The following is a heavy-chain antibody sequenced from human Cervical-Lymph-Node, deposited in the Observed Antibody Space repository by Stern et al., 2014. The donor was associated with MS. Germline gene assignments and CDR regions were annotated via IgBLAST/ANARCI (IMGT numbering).Heavy chain of an antibody. J-gene: IGHJ6*02. D-gene: IGHD5-18*01. V-gene: IGHV1-69*01. CDR2: IIPVFGTP. Sequence: QVQLVQSGAEVKKPGSSVKVSCKTSGGTFSSYTINWVRQAPGQGLEWMGGIIPVFGTPNYAQKFQGRVRITADESTSTVNMDLSGLRSEDTAMYYCARGALRSGYSYGPYYYHDLDVWGQGTTVTVSS. CDR3: ARGALRSGYSYGPYYYHDLDV. CDR1: GGTFSSYT.